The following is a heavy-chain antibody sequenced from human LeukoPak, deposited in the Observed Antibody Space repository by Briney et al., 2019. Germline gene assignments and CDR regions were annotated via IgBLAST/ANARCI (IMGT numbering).Heavy chain of an antibody. CDR3: ARDPRVVVADHYYYYGMDV. CDR2: IYSGGST. CDR1: GFTVSSNY. Sequence: HPGGSLRLSCAASGFTVSSNYMSWVRQAPGKGLEWVSVIYSGGSTYYADSVKGRFTISRDNSKNTLYLQMNSLRAEDTAVYYCARDPRVVVADHYYYYGMDVWGQGTTVTVSS. V-gene: IGHV3-66*01. D-gene: IGHD2-15*01. J-gene: IGHJ6*02.